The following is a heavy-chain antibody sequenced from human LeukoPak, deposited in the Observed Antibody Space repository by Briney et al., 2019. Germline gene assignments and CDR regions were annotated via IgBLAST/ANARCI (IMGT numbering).Heavy chain of an antibody. CDR3: ALPSD. CDR1: GYTFTGYY. CDR2: IIPILGIA. Sequence: ASVKVSCKASGYTFTGYYMHWVRQAPGQGLEWMGRIIPILGIANYAQKFQGRVTITADKSTSTAYMELSSLRSEDTAVYYCALPSDWGQGTLVTVSS. V-gene: IGHV1-69*02. J-gene: IGHJ4*02. D-gene: IGHD3-10*01.